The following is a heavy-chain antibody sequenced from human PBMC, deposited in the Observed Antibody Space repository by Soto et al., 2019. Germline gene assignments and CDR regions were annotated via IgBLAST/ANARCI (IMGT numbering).Heavy chain of an antibody. CDR3: ARALVVVPAAISYYYYYGMDV. V-gene: IGHV4-34*01. Sequence: QVQLQQWGAGLLKPSETLSLTCAVYGGSFSGYYWSWIRQSPGKGLEWIGEINHSGRTNYNPSLKSRVTMSVDTSKNQFSLKLSSVTAADTAVYYCARALVVVPAAISYYYYYGMDVWGQGTTVTVSS. J-gene: IGHJ6*02. D-gene: IGHD2-2*02. CDR2: INHSGRT. CDR1: GGSFSGYY.